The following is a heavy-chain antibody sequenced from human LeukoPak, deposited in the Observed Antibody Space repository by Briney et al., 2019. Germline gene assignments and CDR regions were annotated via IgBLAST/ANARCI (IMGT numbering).Heavy chain of an antibody. D-gene: IGHD7-27*01. J-gene: IGHJ4*02. CDR1: GYSISSGYY. CDR2: IYHSGST. V-gene: IGHV4-38-2*02. CDR3: ASRKLGNDY. Sequence: SETLSLTCTVSGYSISSGYYWGWIRQPPGKGLEWIGSIYHSGSTYYNPSLKSRVTISVDTSKNQFSLKVRSVTAADTAVYYCASRKLGNDYWGQGTLVTVSS.